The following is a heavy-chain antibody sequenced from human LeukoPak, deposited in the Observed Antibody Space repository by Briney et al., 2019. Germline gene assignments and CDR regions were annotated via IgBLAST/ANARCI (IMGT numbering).Heavy chain of an antibody. V-gene: IGHV3-23*01. CDR1: GFTFNTYG. CDR2: ISGSGGAT. CDR3: ARGGVDYYGSGTYYLMYYFDY. D-gene: IGHD3-10*01. J-gene: IGHJ4*02. Sequence: GGSLRLSCAASGFTFNTYGMSWVRQAPGKWLEWVSSISGSGGATYYADSVKGRFTISRDDPHNTLYLQMNSLRAEDTAVYFCARGGVDYYGSGTYYLMYYFDYWGQGALVTVSS.